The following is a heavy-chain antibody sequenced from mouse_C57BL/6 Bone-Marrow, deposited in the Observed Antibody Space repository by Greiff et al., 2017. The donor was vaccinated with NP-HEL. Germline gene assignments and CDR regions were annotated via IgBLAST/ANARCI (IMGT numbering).Heavy chain of an antibody. CDR2: ISSGGDYT. CDR3: TREFITTVVATRAIMDY. J-gene: IGHJ4*01. D-gene: IGHD1-1*01. V-gene: IGHV5-9-1*02. CDR1: GFTFSSYA. Sequence: EVHLVESGEGLVKPGGSLKLSCAASGFTFSSYAMSWVRQTPEKRLEWVAYISSGGDYTYYADTVKGRFTFSRDNARNPLYLQMSSLKSEDTAMYYCTREFITTVVATRAIMDYWGQGTSVTVSS.